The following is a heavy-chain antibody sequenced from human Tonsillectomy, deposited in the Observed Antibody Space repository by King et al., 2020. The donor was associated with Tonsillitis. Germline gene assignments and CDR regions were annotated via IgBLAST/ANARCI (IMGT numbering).Heavy chain of an antibody. CDR1: GFTFSSYS. V-gene: IGHV3-21*01. J-gene: IGHJ4*02. Sequence: VQLVESGGGLVKPGGSLILSCAASGFTFSSYSMNWVRQAPGKGLEWVSSISSSSSYIYYPDSVKGRFTISRDNAKNSLYLQMNSLRAEDTAVYYCARDGGESGLGYWGQGTLVTVSS. CDR2: ISSSSSYI. CDR3: ARDGGESGLGY. D-gene: IGHD3-16*01.